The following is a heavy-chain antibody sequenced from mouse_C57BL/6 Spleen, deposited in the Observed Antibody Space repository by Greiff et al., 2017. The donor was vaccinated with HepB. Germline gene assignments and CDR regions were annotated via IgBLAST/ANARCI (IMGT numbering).Heavy chain of an antibody. CDR2: IYPGDGDT. D-gene: IGHD2-2*01. CDR3: AREGYGRNY. Sequence: QVQLKESGPEPVKPGASVKISCKASGYAFSSSWMNWVKQRPGKGLEWIGRIYPGDGDTNYNGKFKGKATLTADKSSSTAYMQLSSLTSEDSAVYFCAREGYGRNYWGQGTTLTVSS. CDR1: GYAFSSSW. V-gene: IGHV1-82*01. J-gene: IGHJ2*01.